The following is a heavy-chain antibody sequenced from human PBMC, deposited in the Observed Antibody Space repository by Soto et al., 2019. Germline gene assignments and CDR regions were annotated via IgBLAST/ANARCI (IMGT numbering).Heavy chain of an antibody. Sequence: QITLKESGPTLVKPTQTLTLTCTFSGFSLSTNGVGVGWIRQPPGKALEWLALIYWDGDKRYSPSLRSRLTLTKDTSKNQVVLKMTNMDPVDTATYDCARRRDGTYALDYWGQGALVTVAS. V-gene: IGHV2-5*02. D-gene: IGHD1-26*01. CDR3: ARRRDGTYALDY. J-gene: IGHJ4*02. CDR2: IYWDGDK. CDR1: GFSLSTNGVG.